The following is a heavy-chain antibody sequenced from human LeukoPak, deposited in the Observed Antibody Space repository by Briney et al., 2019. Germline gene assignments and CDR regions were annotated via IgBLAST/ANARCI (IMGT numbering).Heavy chain of an antibody. V-gene: IGHV3-30*03. J-gene: IGHJ4*02. CDR1: GFTFSSYG. D-gene: IGHD6-19*01. CDR2: ISYDEINK. CDR3: ATAAPASGWCFDY. Sequence: PGGSLRLSCAASGFTFSSYGMHWVRQAPGKGLEWVALISYDEINKYYADSVKGRFTISRDISKNTLYLQMNSLRAEDTAVYYCATAAPASGWCFDYWGQGTLVTVSS.